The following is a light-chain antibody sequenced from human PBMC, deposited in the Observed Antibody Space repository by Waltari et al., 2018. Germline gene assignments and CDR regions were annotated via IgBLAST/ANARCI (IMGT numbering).Light chain of an antibody. J-gene: IGKJ2*01. V-gene: IGKV4-1*01. CDR3: QQYYSTPYT. Sequence: DIVMTQSPDSLAVSLGDRATINCKSSQSVLYSSNNKNYLAWYQQIPGQSPKLLIYWASTRESGVPDRFSGSGSGTDFTLTISSLQAEDVAVYYCQQYYSTPYTFGQGTKLEIK. CDR1: QSVLYSSNNKNY. CDR2: WAS.